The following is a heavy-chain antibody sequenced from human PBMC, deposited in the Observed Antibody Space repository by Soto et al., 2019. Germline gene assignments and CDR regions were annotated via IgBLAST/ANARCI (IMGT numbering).Heavy chain of an antibody. Sequence: QVQLQESGPGLVKPSETLSLTCTVSGDSITSYYWSWIRQPPGKGLEWIGYIYYSGYTNYNPSLKSRVTISVDTSKNQFSLKLTSVTAADTAVYYCARDLGNWNDHEAFDIWGQGTMVTVSS. V-gene: IGHV4-59*01. J-gene: IGHJ3*02. CDR3: ARDLGNWNDHEAFDI. D-gene: IGHD1-1*01. CDR2: IYYSGYT. CDR1: GDSITSYY.